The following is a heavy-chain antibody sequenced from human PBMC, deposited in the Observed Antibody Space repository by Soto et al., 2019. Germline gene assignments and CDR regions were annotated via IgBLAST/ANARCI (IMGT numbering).Heavy chain of an antibody. CDR2: INPNSGGT. Sequence: ASVKVSCKASGYTFTGYYMHWVRQAPGQGLEWMGWINPNSGGTNYAQKFQGWVTMTRDTSISTAYMELSRLRSDDTAVYYCARDGRRVATVNTPYYYYYMDVWGKGTTVTVSS. CDR3: ARDGRRVATVNTPYYYYYMDV. V-gene: IGHV1-2*04. CDR1: GYTFTGYY. J-gene: IGHJ6*03. D-gene: IGHD4-4*01.